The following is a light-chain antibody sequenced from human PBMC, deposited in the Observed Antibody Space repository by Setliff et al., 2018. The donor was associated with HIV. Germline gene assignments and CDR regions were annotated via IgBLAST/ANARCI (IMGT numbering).Light chain of an antibody. CDR3: NSYTSSSTFAV. V-gene: IGLV2-14*03. J-gene: IGLJ1*01. Sequence: QSALTQPASVSGSPGQSITISCTGTSNDVAGYNYVSWYQQHPGKAPQLMIYDVTKRPSGVSNRFSGSKSDNTASLTISGLQAEDEADYYCNSYTSSSTFAVFGTGTKVTV. CDR2: DVT. CDR1: SNDVAGYNY.